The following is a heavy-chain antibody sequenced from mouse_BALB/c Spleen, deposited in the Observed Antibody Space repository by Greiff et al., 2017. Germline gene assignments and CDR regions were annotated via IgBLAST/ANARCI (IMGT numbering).Heavy chain of an antibody. V-gene: IGHV5-6-4*01. J-gene: IGHJ2*01. CDR1: GFTFSSYT. CDR2: ISSGGSYT. Sequence: EVQVVESGGGLVKPGGSLKLSCAASGFTFSSYTMSWVRQTPEKRLEWVATISSGGSYTYYPDSVKGRFTISRDNAKNTLYLQMSSLKSEDTAMYYCTREESGTADYWGQGTTLTVSS. CDR3: TREESGTADY. D-gene: IGHD4-1*01.